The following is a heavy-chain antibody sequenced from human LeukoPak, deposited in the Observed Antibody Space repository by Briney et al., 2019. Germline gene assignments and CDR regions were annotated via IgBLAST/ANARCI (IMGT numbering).Heavy chain of an antibody. Sequence: ASVKVSCKASGYTFTSYGISWVRQAPGQGLEWMGWISAYNGNTNYAQKLQGRVTMTTDTSTSTAYMELRSLRSDDTAVYYCARDASSGWYAGGTFDYWGQGTLVTVSS. CDR2: ISAYNGNT. V-gene: IGHV1-18*01. J-gene: IGHJ4*02. CDR3: ARDASSGWYAGGTFDY. CDR1: GYTFTSYG. D-gene: IGHD6-19*01.